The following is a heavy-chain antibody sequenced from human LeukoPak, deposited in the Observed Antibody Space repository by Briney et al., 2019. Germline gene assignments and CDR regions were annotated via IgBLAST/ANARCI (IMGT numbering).Heavy chain of an antibody. J-gene: IGHJ4*02. Sequence: SVKVSCKASGGTFSSYAISWVRQAPGQGLEWMGRVIPILGIANYAQKFQGRVTITADKSTSTAYMELSSLRSEDTAVYYCARDGSLSGYYPYYFDYWGQGTLVTVSS. V-gene: IGHV1-69*04. CDR2: VIPILGIA. CDR3: ARDGSLSGYYPYYFDY. D-gene: IGHD3-22*01. CDR1: GGTFSSYA.